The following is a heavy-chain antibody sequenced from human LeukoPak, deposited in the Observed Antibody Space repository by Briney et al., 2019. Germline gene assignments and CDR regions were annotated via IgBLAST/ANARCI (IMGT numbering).Heavy chain of an antibody. J-gene: IGHJ4*02. V-gene: IGHV3-20*04. Sequence: GGSLRLSCAASGFTFDDYGMSWVRQAPEKGLEWVSGINWNGGSTGYADSVKGRFTISRDNAKNSLYLQMNSLRAEDTALYYCARPSLTTVVSYFDYWGQRTLVTVSS. CDR3: ARPSLTTVVSYFDY. D-gene: IGHD4-23*01. CDR1: GFTFDDYG. CDR2: INWNGGST.